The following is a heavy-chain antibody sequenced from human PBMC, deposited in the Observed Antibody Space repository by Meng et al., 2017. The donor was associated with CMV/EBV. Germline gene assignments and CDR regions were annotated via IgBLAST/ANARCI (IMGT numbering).Heavy chain of an antibody. Sequence: GESLKISCAASGFTFSSYSMNWVRQAPGKGLEWVSSISSSSSYIYYADSVKGRFTISRDNAKNSLYLQMNSLRAEDTAVYYCARLYTGYFDYWGQETLVTVSS. D-gene: IGHD3-10*01. CDR1: GFTFSSYS. V-gene: IGHV3-21*01. CDR2: ISSSSSYI. J-gene: IGHJ4*02. CDR3: ARLYTGYFDY.